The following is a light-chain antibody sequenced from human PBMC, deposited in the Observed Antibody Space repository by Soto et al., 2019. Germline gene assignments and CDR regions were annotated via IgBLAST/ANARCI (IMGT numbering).Light chain of an antibody. Sequence: EIVVTQSPATLSLSPGERATLSCRATQSVSFYLAWYQQKPGQAPRLLIYDASNRATDIPARFSGSGSETDFTLTISSHEPEDFAVYYCQQRSNWPLTFGGGTKVEMK. CDR2: DAS. CDR3: QQRSNWPLT. V-gene: IGKV3-11*01. CDR1: QSVSFY. J-gene: IGKJ4*01.